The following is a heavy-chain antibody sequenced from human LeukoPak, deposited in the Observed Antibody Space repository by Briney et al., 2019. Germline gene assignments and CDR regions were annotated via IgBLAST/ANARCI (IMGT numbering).Heavy chain of an antibody. Sequence: PGGSLRLSCAASGFTFSHYVMSWVRQAPGKGMEWVSAISGSGDTTYYADSVKGRFTMSRDNSKSTLYLQMHDLRAEDTAIYYCANWKEDSRDFFDWWGQGTLVTVSS. CDR3: ANWKEDSRDFFDW. CDR1: GFTFSHYV. V-gene: IGHV3-23*01. J-gene: IGHJ4*02. D-gene: IGHD6-13*01. CDR2: ISGSGDTT.